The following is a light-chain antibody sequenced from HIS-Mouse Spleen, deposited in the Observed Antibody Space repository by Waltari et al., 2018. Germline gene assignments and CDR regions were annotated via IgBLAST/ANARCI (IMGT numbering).Light chain of an antibody. Sequence: SYELTQPPSVSVSPGQTARSTCSGDALPKQLAYWYQQKPGQAPVLVIYQDSERPSGIPERLSGSSSGTTVTLTISGVQAEDEADYYCQSADSSGTHVVFGGGTKLTVL. CDR1: ALPKQL. V-gene: IGLV3-25*03. J-gene: IGLJ2*01. CDR3: QSADSSGTHVV. CDR2: QDS.